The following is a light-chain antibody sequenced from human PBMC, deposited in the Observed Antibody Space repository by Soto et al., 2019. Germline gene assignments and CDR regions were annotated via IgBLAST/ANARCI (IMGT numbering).Light chain of an antibody. CDR2: DVY. CDR3: QQCANWPLS. J-gene: IGKJ4*01. Sequence: EIVLTQSPAALSLSPGDRATLSCRASQSVGNSLAWYQQKPGQAPRLLIYDVYSKPLGIPARFTGSGSGTDFTLTISGLEPEDFAVYYCQQCANWPLSFGGGTKVDIK. V-gene: IGKV3-11*01. CDR1: QSVGNS.